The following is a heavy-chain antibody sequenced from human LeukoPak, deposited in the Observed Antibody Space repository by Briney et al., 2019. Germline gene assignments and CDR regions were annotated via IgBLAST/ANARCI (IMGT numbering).Heavy chain of an antibody. CDR1: GFTFSGYA. CDR3: AKGEGGTYFNYCFDY. V-gene: IGHV3-23*03. Sequence: GASLRLSCTASGFTFSGYAMIWVCQAPGKGLEWVSILHNDAQTSYYADSVKGRFTVSRDNSKNTLYLEMNSLTVEDTAVYYCAKGEGGTYFNYCFDYWGQGTLVTVSS. D-gene: IGHD1-26*01. J-gene: IGHJ4*02. CDR2: LHNDAQTS.